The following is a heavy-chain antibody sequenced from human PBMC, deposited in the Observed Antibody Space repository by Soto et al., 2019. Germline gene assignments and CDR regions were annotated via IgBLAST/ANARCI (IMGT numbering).Heavy chain of an antibody. CDR1: GYTFTSYD. V-gene: IGHV1-8*01. J-gene: IGHJ4*02. D-gene: IGHD3-22*01. CDR2: MNPNSGNT. CDR3: ARTPDSRGYYYSFGY. Sequence: ASVKVSCKASGYTFTSYDINWVRQATGQGLEWMGWMNPNSGNTGYAQKFQGRVTMTRNTSISTAYMELSSLRSEDTAVYYCARTPDSRGYYYSFGYWGRGTLVTVSS.